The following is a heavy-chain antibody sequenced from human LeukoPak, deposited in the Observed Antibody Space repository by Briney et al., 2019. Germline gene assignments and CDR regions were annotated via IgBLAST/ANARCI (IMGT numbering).Heavy chain of an antibody. D-gene: IGHD2-2*01. J-gene: IGHJ5*02. Sequence: SETLSLTCAVYGGSFSGYYWSWIRQPPGKGLEWIGEINHSGSTNYNPSLKSRVTISVDTSKDQFSLKLSSVTAADTAVYYCARGCSSTSCYAIDPWGQGTLVTVSS. CDR2: INHSGST. CDR1: GGSFSGYY. CDR3: ARGCSSTSCYAIDP. V-gene: IGHV4-34*01.